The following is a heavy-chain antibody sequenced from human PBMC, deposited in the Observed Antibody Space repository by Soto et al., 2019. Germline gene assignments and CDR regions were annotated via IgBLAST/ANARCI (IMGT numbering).Heavy chain of an antibody. CDR1: GFICSSYD. V-gene: IGHV3-23*01. D-gene: IGHD2-8*02. CDR2: ILVDGRT. CDR3: AKATATGGGAFDI. J-gene: IGHJ3*02. Sequence: GGSLRLSCAASGFICSSYDMSWVRQAPGKGLEWVSTILVDGRTFYVDSVKGRFTISRDSSNNMVYLQMNSLTAGDTALYYCAKATATGGGAFDICGQGTMVTVSS.